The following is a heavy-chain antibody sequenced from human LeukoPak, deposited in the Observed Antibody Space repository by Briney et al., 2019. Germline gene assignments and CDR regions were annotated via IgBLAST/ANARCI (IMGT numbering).Heavy chain of an antibody. CDR2: IRYDGSNK. D-gene: IGHD6-6*01. V-gene: IGHV3-30*02. J-gene: IGHJ4*02. CDR3: VKDTALGSSSESVFDY. CDR1: GFTFSSYG. Sequence: GGSLRLSCAASGFTFSSYGMHWVRQAPGKGLEWVAFIRYDGSNKYYADSVKGRFTISRDNSKNTLYLQMNSLRAEDTAVYYCVKDTALGSSSESVFDYWGQGTLVTVSS.